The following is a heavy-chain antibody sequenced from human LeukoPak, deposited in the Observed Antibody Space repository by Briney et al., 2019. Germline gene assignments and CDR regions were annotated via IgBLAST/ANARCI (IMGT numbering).Heavy chain of an antibody. Sequence: GGSLRLSCAASGFNLRDYWMHWVRQAPGKGLVWVSRLGTDGTYTNYADSVRGRSTISRDNAKNTLYLQMDSLRAEDTAFYYCVRDPSNSGNWFDLWGQGTLVTVAS. CDR2: LGTDGTYT. CDR3: VRDPSNSGNWFDL. J-gene: IGHJ5*02. D-gene: IGHD4-11*01. V-gene: IGHV3-74*01. CDR1: GFNLRDYW.